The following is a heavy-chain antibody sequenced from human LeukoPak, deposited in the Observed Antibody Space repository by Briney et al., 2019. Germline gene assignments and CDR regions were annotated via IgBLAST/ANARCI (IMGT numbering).Heavy chain of an antibody. D-gene: IGHD6-19*01. V-gene: IGHV4-34*01. CDR1: GGSFSGYY. CDR2: INHSGST. CDR3: ARGLLSGYSSGDYDY. J-gene: IGHJ4*02. Sequence: SETLSLTCAVYGGSFSGYYWSWIRQPPGKGLEWIGEINHSGSTNYNPSLKSRVTISVDTSKNQFSLKLSSVTAADTAVHYCARGLLSGYSSGDYDYWGQGTLVTVSS.